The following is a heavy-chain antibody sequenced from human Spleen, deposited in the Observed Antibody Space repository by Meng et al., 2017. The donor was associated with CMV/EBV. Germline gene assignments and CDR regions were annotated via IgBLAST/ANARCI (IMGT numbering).Heavy chain of an antibody. D-gene: IGHD1-26*01. CDR1: GFSFSSYW. Sequence: GGSLRLSCVVSGFSFSSYWMSWVRQAPGKGLEWVAYIKRDGTEKYYVDSVKGRFTISRDNAKNTLYLQMNSLRAEDTAVYYCARDGEWQPALDVWGQGTTVTVSS. J-gene: IGHJ6*02. CDR3: ARDGEWQPALDV. V-gene: IGHV3-7*01. CDR2: IKRDGTEK.